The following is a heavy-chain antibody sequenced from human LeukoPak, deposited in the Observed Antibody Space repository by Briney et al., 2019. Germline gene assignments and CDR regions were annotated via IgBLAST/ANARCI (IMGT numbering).Heavy chain of an antibody. V-gene: IGHV3-48*01. Sequence: GGSLRLSCAASGFTFSSYSMNWVRQAPGKGLEWISYIGISSGNTKYADSVKGLFTTSGDKAKNSVYLQMNSLRVEDTAVYYCARDTKYAFDNWGQGTLVTVSS. D-gene: IGHD2-2*01. CDR2: IGISSGNT. J-gene: IGHJ4*02. CDR3: ARDTKYAFDN. CDR1: GFTFSSYS.